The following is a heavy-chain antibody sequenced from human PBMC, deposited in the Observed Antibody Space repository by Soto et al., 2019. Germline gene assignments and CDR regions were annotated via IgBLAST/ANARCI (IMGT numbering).Heavy chain of an antibody. CDR1: GGTFSSYA. Sequence: QVQLVQSGAEVKKPGSSVKVSCKASGGTFSSYAISWVRQAPGHGLEWMGGIIPIPAKANYAQKFHDRVTNTSDESTSTAYMELSSLRSEDTAVYYCARSQGSSTSLEIYYYYYYGMDVWGQGTPVTVSS. V-gene: IGHV1-69*01. J-gene: IGHJ6*02. D-gene: IGHD2-2*01. CDR3: ARSQGSSTSLEIYYYYYYGMDV. CDR2: IIPIPAKA.